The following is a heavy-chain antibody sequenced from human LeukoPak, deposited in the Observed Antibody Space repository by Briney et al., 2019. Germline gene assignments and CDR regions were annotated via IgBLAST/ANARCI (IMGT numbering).Heavy chain of an antibody. V-gene: IGHV1-69*13. Sequence: GASVKVSCKASGGTFSSYAISWVRQVPGQGLEWMGGIIPIFGTANYAQKFQGRITITADESTSTAYMELSSLRSEDTAVYYCARGGYCSGGSCYWFDPWGQGTLVTVSS. CDR2: IIPIFGTA. CDR1: GGTFSSYA. J-gene: IGHJ5*02. D-gene: IGHD2-15*01. CDR3: ARGGYCSGGSCYWFDP.